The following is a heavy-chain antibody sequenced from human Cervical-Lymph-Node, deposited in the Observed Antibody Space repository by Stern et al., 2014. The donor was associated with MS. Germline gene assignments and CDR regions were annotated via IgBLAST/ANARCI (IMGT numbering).Heavy chain of an antibody. CDR2: IWYDGSNP. V-gene: IGHV3-33*01. CDR3: ASAYSSSHYYFDY. Sequence: MQLVESGEGVVQPGRSLRLSCAASGFSFSRYAMHWVRQAPGKGLEWGALIWYDGSNPYYADSVTGRFTISRDIFKNTLYLQMNSLRAEDTAVYYCASAYSSSHYYFDYWGQGTLVTVSS. D-gene: IGHD6-13*01. CDR1: GFSFSRYA. J-gene: IGHJ4*02.